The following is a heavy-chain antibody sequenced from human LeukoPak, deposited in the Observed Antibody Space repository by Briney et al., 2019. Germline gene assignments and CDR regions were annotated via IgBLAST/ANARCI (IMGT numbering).Heavy chain of an antibody. J-gene: IGHJ4*02. CDR2: IYYSGST. CDR3: ARASSGWYDDSFDY. Sequence: SETLSLTCTVSGGSISSSSYYWGWIRQPPGKGLEWIGSIYYSGSTYYNPSLKSRVTISVDTSKNQFSLKLSSVTAADTAVYYCARASSGWYDDSFDYWGQGTLVTVSS. V-gene: IGHV4-39*07. D-gene: IGHD6-19*01. CDR1: GGSISSSSYY.